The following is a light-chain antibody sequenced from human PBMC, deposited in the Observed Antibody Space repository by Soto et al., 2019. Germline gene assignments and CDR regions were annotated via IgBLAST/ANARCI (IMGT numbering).Light chain of an antibody. CDR1: QSISSY. V-gene: IGKV1-39*01. CDR2: AAS. J-gene: IGKJ2*01. Sequence: DIQMTQSPSSLSASVGDRVTITCRASQSISSYLNWYQQKPGKAPKLLIYAASSLQSGVPSRFSGSGSVTDFTLTISSLQPEDFATYYCQPSYSTPPITFGQGTKLAIK. CDR3: QPSYSTPPIT.